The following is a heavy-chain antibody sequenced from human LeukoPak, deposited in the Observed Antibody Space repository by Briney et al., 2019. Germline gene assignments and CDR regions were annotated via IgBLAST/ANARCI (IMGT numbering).Heavy chain of an antibody. CDR1: GDTFSSYA. CDR3: AMAVISRGGYFYYYMDV. V-gene: IGHV1-69*13. J-gene: IGHJ6*03. Sequence: SVKVSCKASGDTFSSYALSWVRQTPGKGLEWMGGIIPIFGTTNYAQKFQGRVTITADESTSTAYMELSSLSSEDTAVYFCAMAVISRGGYFYYYMDVWGKGTTVTVSS. D-gene: IGHD2/OR15-2a*01. CDR2: IIPIFGTT.